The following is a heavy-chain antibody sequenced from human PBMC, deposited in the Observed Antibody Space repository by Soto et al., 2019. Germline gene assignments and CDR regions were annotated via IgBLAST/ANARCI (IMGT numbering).Heavy chain of an antibody. CDR3: ARGWGGWVDY. CDR1: GGSISSYY. Sequence: SETLSLTCTVSGGSISSYYWSWIRQPPGKGLEWIGYIYYSGSTNYNPSLKSRVTISVDTSKNQFSLKLSSVTAADTAVYYCARGWGGWVDYWGQGTLVNVSS. V-gene: IGHV4-59*01. D-gene: IGHD3-10*01. CDR2: IYYSGST. J-gene: IGHJ4*02.